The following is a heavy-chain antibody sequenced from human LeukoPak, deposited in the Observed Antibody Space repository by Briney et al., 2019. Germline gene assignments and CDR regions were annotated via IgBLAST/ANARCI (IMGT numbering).Heavy chain of an antibody. CDR3: AREGKLRN. J-gene: IGHJ4*02. CDR2: ISSSGSYI. V-gene: IGHV3-21*01. D-gene: IGHD1-26*01. CDR1: GFTFSSYS. Sequence: GGSLRLSRAASGFTFSSYSMNWVRQAPGKGLEWVSSISSSGSYIYYADSVKGRFTISRDNAKNSLYLQMNSLRAEDTTVYYCAREGKLRNWGQGTLVTVSS.